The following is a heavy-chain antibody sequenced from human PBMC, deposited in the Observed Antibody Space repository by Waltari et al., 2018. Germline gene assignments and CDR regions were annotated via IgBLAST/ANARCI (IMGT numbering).Heavy chain of an antibody. D-gene: IGHD6-13*01. V-gene: IGHV3-11*04. CDR2: ISSSGSTI. Sequence: QVQLVESGGGLVKPGGSLRLSCAASGFTFSDYYMSWIRQAPGKGLEWVSYISSSGSTIYSAASVKGRFTISRDNSKNTLYLQMNSLRGDDTAVYYCARDPQYSSSCPDYWGQGTLVTVSS. CDR1: GFTFSDYY. J-gene: IGHJ4*02. CDR3: ARDPQYSSSCPDY.